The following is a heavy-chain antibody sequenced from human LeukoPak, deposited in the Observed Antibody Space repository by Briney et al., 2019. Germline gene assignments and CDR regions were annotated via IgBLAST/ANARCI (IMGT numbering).Heavy chain of an antibody. J-gene: IGHJ6*03. V-gene: IGHV3-21*01. CDR2: ISSSSSYI. CDR3: ARDLYSPHYYYYMDV. D-gene: IGHD1-26*01. CDR1: GFTFSSYS. Sequence: KSGGSLRLSCAASGFTFSSYSMNWVRQAPGKGLEWVSSISSSSSYIYYADSVKGRFTISRDNAKNSLYLQMNSLRAEDTAVYYCARDLYSPHYYYYMDVWGKGTTVTISS.